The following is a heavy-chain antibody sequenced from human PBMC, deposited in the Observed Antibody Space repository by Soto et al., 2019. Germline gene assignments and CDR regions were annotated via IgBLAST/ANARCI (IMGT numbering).Heavy chain of an antibody. V-gene: IGHV4-30-4*01. CDR2: IYYSGST. CDR1: GGSISSGDYY. J-gene: IGHJ6*02. Sequence: QVQLQESGPRLVKPSQTLSLTCTVSGGSISSGDYYWSWIRQPPGKGLDWIGYIYYSGSTYYNPSLKSRVTISVDTSKNQFSLKLSSVTAADTAVYYCARDTVVVAATPFRYYGMDVWGQGTTVTVSS. D-gene: IGHD2-15*01. CDR3: ARDTVVVAATPFRYYGMDV.